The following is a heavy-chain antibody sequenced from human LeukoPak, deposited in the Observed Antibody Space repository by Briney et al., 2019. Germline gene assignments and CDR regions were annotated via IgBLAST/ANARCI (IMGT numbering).Heavy chain of an antibody. CDR2: IYTSGST. V-gene: IGHV4-61*02. CDR3: ARDHSGGSWRDYYYYMDV. Sequence: KPSQTLSLTCTVSGGSISSGSYYWSWIRQPAGKGLEWIGRIYTSGSTNYNPSLKSRVTISVDTSKNQFSLKLSSVTAADTAVYYCARDHSGGSWRDYYYYMDVWGKGTTVTVSS. CDR1: GGSISSGSYY. D-gene: IGHD1-26*01. J-gene: IGHJ6*03.